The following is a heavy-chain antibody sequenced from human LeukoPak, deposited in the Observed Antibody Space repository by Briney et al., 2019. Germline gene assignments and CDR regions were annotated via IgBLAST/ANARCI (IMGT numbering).Heavy chain of an antibody. V-gene: IGHV1-69*13. J-gene: IGHJ6*02. CDR3: ASRYPLGIVVVPAAANGYYYYGMDV. CDR1: GGTFSSYA. CDR2: IIPIFGTA. Sequence: SVKASCKASGGTFSSYAISWVRQAPGQGLEWMGGIIPIFGTANYAQKFQGRVTITANESTSTAYMELSSLRSEDTAVYYCASRYPLGIVVVPAAANGYYYYGMDVWGQGTTVTVSS. D-gene: IGHD2-2*03.